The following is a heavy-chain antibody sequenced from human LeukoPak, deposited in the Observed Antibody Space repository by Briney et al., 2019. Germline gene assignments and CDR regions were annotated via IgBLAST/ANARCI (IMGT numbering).Heavy chain of an antibody. Sequence: GGSLRLSCAASGFTFSSYSMNWVRQAPGKGLEWVSSISSSSSYIYYADSVKGRFTISRDNAKNSLYLQMNSLRAEDTAVYYCARDTPSRYYYYMDVWGKGTTVTVSS. V-gene: IGHV3-21*01. J-gene: IGHJ6*03. CDR3: ARDTPSRYYYYMDV. CDR1: GFTFSSYS. CDR2: ISSSSSYI.